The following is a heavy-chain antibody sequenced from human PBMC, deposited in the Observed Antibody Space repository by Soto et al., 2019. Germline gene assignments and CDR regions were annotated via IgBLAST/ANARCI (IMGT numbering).Heavy chain of an antibody. J-gene: IGHJ5*02. CDR3: ARDYDYIWGSYRPPNWFDP. Sequence: GGSLRLSCAASGFTFSDYYMSWIRQAPGKGLEWVSYISSSGSTIYYADSVKGRFTISRDNAKNSLYLQMNSLRAEDTAVYYCARDYDYIWGSYRPPNWFDPWGQGTLVTVSS. CDR1: GFTFSDYY. D-gene: IGHD3-16*02. V-gene: IGHV3-11*01. CDR2: ISSSGSTI.